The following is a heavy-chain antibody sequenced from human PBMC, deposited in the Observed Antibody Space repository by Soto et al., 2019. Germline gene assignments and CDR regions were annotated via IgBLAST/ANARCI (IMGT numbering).Heavy chain of an antibody. CDR2: ISGSGSGT. V-gene: IGHV3-23*01. Sequence: EVQLLESGGGLVQPGGSLRLSCGASGFTFNSYAVSWVRQAPGKGLQWVSTISGSGSGTYYADSVKGRFIISRDNSKNTLYLQMNSLRAEDTAVYFCAKDIGDIVVIPTSISAYYALHVWGQGTTVTVSS. J-gene: IGHJ6*02. D-gene: IGHD2-15*01. CDR1: GFTFNSYA. CDR3: AKDIGDIVVIPTSISAYYALHV.